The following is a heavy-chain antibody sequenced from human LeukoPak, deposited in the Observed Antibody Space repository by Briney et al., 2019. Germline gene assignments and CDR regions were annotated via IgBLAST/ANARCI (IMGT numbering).Heavy chain of an antibody. CDR2: IYSGGST. CDR1: GFTVSSNY. V-gene: IGHV3-66*01. J-gene: IGHJ3*02. D-gene: IGHD4/OR15-4a*01. CDR3: AKGGVLGIRGAFDI. Sequence: GGSLRLSCAASGFTVSSNYMSWVRQAPGKGLEWVSVIYSGGSTYYADSVKGRFTISRDNSKNTLYLQMNSLRAEDTAVYYCAKGGVLGIRGAFDIWGQGTMVTVSS.